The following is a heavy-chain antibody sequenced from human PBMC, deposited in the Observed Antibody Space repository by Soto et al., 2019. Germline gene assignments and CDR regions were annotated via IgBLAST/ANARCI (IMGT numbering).Heavy chain of an antibody. CDR3: ARSVTEPAPNWFDP. CDR1: GYSFTSYW. D-gene: IGHD2-21*02. J-gene: IGHJ5*02. V-gene: IGHV5-51*01. CDR2: IYPGDSDT. Sequence: RKISCKGSGYSFTSYWIGWVRQMPGKGLEWMGIIYPGDSDTRYSPSFQGQVTISADKSISTAYLQWSSLKASDTAMYYCARSVTEPAPNWFDPWGQGSLVTISS.